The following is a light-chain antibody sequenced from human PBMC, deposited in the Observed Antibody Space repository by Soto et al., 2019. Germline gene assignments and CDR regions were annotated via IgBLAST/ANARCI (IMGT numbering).Light chain of an antibody. V-gene: IGLV2-8*01. CDR3: SSYAGSNNVV. J-gene: IGLJ2*01. CDR1: SSDVGGYNY. CDR2: EVS. Sequence: QSALTQPPSASVSPGQSVTISCTRTSSDVGGYNYVSWYQQHPGKAPKLMIYEVSNRPSGVPDRLSGSKSGNTASLTVSGLQAEDEADYYCSSYAGSNNVVFGGGTKVTVL.